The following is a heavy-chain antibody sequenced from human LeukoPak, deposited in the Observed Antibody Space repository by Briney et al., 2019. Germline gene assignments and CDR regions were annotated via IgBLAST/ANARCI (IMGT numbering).Heavy chain of an antibody. CDR2: ISGDGVST. CDR1: GLPIADFA. CDR3: AKESGKFDY. Sequence: GGSLRLSCVASGLPIADFAMHWVRQAPGKGLEWVSLISGDGVSTFYADSVKGRLSISRDNSKNSLYLEMNSLRTEDAAMYYCAKESGKFDYWGQGTLVAVSS. J-gene: IGHJ4*02. V-gene: IGHV3-43*02.